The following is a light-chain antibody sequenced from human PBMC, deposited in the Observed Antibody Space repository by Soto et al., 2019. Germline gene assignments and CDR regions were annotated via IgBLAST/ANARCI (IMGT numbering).Light chain of an antibody. CDR2: AAS. Sequence: AIRMTQSPSSFSASTGDRVTITCRASQGISSYLAWYQQKPGKAPKLLIYAASTLQSGVPSRFSGSGSGTDFTLTISCLQSEDFATYYCQQYYSYQFNCGQWTKVDIK. J-gene: IGKJ3*01. CDR1: QGISSY. V-gene: IGKV1-8*01. CDR3: QQYYSYQFN.